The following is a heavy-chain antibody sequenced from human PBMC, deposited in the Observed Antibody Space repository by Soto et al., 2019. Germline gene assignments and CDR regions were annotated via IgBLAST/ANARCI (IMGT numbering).Heavy chain of an antibody. V-gene: IGHV3-43*01. CDR1: GFTFDDYN. CDR2: ISRDGSNS. CDR3: AKDLNPRIAAAATGGMDV. J-gene: IGHJ6*02. D-gene: IGHD6-13*01. Sequence: GGSLRLSCAASGFTFDDYNMHWVRQAPGKGLEWVSLISRDGSNSKYAESVKGRFTISRDNSKNSLYLQMNSLRAEDTAVYYCAKDLNPRIAAAATGGMDVWGQGTTVTV.